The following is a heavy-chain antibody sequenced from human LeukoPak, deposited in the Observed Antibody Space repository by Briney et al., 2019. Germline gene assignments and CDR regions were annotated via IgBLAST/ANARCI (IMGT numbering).Heavy chain of an antibody. V-gene: IGHV4-34*01. D-gene: IGHD4-11*01. CDR3: ARATVTTLDY. J-gene: IGHJ4*02. CDR1: GGSFSGYY. CDR2: INHSGST. Sequence: SETLSLTCDVYGGSFSGYYWSWIRQPPEKGLEWIGEINHSGSTNYNPSLKSRVTISVDTSKNQFSLKLSSVTAADTAVYYCARATVTTLDYWGQGTLVTVSS.